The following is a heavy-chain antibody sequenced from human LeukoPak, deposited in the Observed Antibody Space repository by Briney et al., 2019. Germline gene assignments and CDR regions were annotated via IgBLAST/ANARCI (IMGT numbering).Heavy chain of an antibody. J-gene: IGHJ5*02. CDR3: ARQGWTVTRANWFDP. D-gene: IGHD4-11*01. Sequence: SSETLSLTCTVSGGSISSSSYYWGWIRQPPGKGLEWIGSIYYSGSTYYNPSLKSRVTISVDTSKNQLSLKLSSVTAADTAVYYCARQGWTVTRANWFDPWGQGTLVTVSS. CDR2: IYYSGST. CDR1: GGSISSSSYY. V-gene: IGHV4-39*01.